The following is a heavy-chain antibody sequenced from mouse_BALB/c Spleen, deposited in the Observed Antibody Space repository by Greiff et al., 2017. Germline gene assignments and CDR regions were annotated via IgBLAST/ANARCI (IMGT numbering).Heavy chain of an antibody. J-gene: IGHJ2*01. Sequence: EVHLVESGPGLVKPSQSLSLTCSVTGYSITSGYYWNWIRQFPGNKLEWMGYISYDGSNNYNPSLKNRISITRDTSKNQFFLKLNSVTTEDTATYYCARAYYDYSDYWGQGTTLTVSS. CDR3: ARAYYDYSDY. CDR2: ISYDGSN. V-gene: IGHV3-6*02. D-gene: IGHD2-4*01. CDR1: GYSITSGYY.